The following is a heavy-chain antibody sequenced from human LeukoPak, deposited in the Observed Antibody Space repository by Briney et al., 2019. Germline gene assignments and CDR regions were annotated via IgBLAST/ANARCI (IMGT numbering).Heavy chain of an antibody. Sequence: GGSLRLSCAASGFTVSSNYMSWVRQAPGKGLEWVSVIYSGGSTYYADSVKGRFTISRDNSKNTLYLQMNSLRADDTAVYYCARNWDDSSGYYTNWGQGTLVTVSS. CDR2: IYSGGST. CDR1: GFTVSSNY. D-gene: IGHD3-22*01. J-gene: IGHJ4*02. CDR3: ARNWDDSSGYYTN. V-gene: IGHV3-53*01.